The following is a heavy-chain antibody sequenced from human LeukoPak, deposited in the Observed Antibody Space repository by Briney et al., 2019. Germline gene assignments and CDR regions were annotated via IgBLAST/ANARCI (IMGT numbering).Heavy chain of an antibody. CDR1: GFTFSSYA. CDR3: AKDPGSVGSSFDY. CDR2: ISGSGGST. D-gene: IGHD6-6*01. J-gene: IGHJ4*02. V-gene: IGHV3-23*01. Sequence: GGSLRLSCAASGFTFSSYAMSWVRQAPGKGLEWVSAISGSGGSTYYADSVKGRFTISRDNAKNSLYLQMNSLRAEDTALYYCAKDPGSVGSSFDYWGQGTLVTVSS.